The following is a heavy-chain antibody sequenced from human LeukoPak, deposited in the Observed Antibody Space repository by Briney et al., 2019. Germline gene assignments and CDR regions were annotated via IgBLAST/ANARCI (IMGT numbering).Heavy chain of an antibody. V-gene: IGHV3-23*01. CDR1: GFIFRNYG. D-gene: IGHD2-2*01. CDR3: AGGPTRVPAATWGSFGIVDP. J-gene: IGHJ5*02. Sequence: GGSLRLSCAASGFIFRNYGMNWVRQAPGRGLEWVSGISPGGDKLYYADSVRGRFTISRDNSKNTMYLQMNSLRAEDTAVYYCAGGPTRVPAATWGSFGIVDPWGQGTLVTVSS. CDR2: ISPGGDKL.